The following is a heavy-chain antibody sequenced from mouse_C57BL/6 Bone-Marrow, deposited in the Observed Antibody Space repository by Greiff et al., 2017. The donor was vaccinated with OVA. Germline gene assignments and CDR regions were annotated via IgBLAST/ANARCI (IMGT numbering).Heavy chain of an antibody. CDR2: INYDGSST. D-gene: IGHD1-1*01. CDR1: GFTFSDYY. CDR3: ARDSLLTTVVATDWYFDV. V-gene: IGHV5-16*01. Sequence: EVMLVESEGGLVQPGSSMKLSCTASGFTFSDYYMAWVRQVPEKGLEWVANINYDGSSTYYLDSLKSRFIISRDNAKNILYLQMSSLKSEDTATYYCARDSLLTTVVATDWYFDVWGTGTTVTVSS. J-gene: IGHJ1*03.